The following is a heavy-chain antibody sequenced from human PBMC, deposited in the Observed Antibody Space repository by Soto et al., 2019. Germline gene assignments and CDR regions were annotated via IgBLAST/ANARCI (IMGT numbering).Heavy chain of an antibody. CDR3: ASASSGIYNAFGY. CDR1: GLTFSSYS. V-gene: IGHV3-48*02. D-gene: IGHD1-26*01. CDR2: ISSSSSTI. J-gene: IGHJ4*02. Sequence: GGSLRLSCAASGLTFSSYSMNWVRQAPGKGLEWVSYISSSSSTIYYVDSVKGRFIISRDNAKNSLYLQMNSLRDEDTAVYYCASASSGIYNAFGYWGQGSLDTVSA.